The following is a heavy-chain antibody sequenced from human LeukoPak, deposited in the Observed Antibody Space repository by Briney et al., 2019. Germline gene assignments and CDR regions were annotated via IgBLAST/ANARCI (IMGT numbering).Heavy chain of an antibody. V-gene: IGHV1-8*01. Sequence: ASVKVSCKASGYTFTSYDINWVRQATGQGLEWMGWMNPNSGNTGYAQKFQGRVTMTRNTSISTAYMELSRLRSEDTAVYYCARGPGWVGNSYGKDWGQGTLVTVSS. J-gene: IGHJ4*02. CDR3: ARGPGWVGNSYGKD. D-gene: IGHD5-18*01. CDR1: GYTFTSYD. CDR2: MNPNSGNT.